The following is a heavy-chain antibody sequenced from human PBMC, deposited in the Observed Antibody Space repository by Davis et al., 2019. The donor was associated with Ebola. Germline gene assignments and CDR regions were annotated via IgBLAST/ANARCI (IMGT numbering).Heavy chain of an antibody. Sequence: GGSLRLSCKGSGYSFTTYWIAWVRQTPAKGLEWMGIIYPGDSDTRYSPSFQGHVTISIDKSISTAYLQWSSLKASDTAIYYCARGDFLAAAGYYFDYWGQGTLVTVSS. CDR2: IYPGDSDT. J-gene: IGHJ4*02. CDR1: GYSFTTYW. CDR3: ARGDFLAAAGYYFDY. V-gene: IGHV5-51*01. D-gene: IGHD6-13*01.